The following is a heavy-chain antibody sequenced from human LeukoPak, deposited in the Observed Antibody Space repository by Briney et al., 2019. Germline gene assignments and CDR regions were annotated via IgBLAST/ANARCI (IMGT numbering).Heavy chain of an antibody. J-gene: IGHJ6*03. CDR3: ARDTYDSSGYHFYYMDV. Sequence: GGSLRLSCAVSGFTFNTYWMSWVRQAPGKGLEWVANIKVDGSEKHYGDSVRGRFTISRDNARNSLYLRMNSLRAEDTALYFCARDTYDSSGYHFYYMDVWGKGTTVTVSS. CDR2: IKVDGSEK. V-gene: IGHV3-7*01. CDR1: GFTFNTYW. D-gene: IGHD3-22*01.